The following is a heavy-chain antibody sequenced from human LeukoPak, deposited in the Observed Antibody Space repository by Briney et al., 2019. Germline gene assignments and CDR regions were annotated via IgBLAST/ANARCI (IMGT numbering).Heavy chain of an antibody. J-gene: IGHJ3*02. CDR2: INHSGST. D-gene: IGHD1-26*01. V-gene: IGHV4-34*01. Sequence: SETLSLTCAVYGGSFSGYYWSSIRQPPGKGLEWIGEINHSGSTNYNPSLKSRVTISVDTSKNQFSLKLSSVTAADTAVYYCASLPRGSYYFGSRDAFDIWGQGTMVTVSS. CDR1: GGSFSGYY. CDR3: ASLPRGSYYFGSRDAFDI.